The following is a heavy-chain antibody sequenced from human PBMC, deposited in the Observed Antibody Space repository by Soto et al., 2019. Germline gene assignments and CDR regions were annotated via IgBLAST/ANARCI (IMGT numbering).Heavy chain of an antibody. CDR3: ARDTPTTVTNGGGDY. V-gene: IGHV3-21*01. Sequence: EVQLVESGGGLVKPGGSLRLSCAASGFTFRSYSMNWVRQAPGKGLEWVSSISSSSSYIYYADSVKGRFTISRDNAKNSLYLQMNSLRAEDTAVYYCARDTPTTVTNGGGDYWGQGTLVTVSS. J-gene: IGHJ4*02. CDR2: ISSSSSYI. D-gene: IGHD4-17*01. CDR1: GFTFRSYS.